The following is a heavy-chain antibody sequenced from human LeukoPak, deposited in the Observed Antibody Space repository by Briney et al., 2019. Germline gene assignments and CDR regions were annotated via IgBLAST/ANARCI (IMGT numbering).Heavy chain of an antibody. V-gene: IGHV1-8*01. CDR2: MNPNSGNT. D-gene: IGHD3-10*01. CDR1: GYTFTSYD. J-gene: IGHJ5*02. Sequence: ASVKVSCKASGYTFTSYDINWVRQATGQGLEWMGWMNPNSGNTGYAQKFQGRVTVTRNTSISTAYMELSSLRSEDTAVYYCARMYYFDSGSDNWFDPWGQGTLVTVSS. CDR3: ARMYYFDSGSDNWFDP.